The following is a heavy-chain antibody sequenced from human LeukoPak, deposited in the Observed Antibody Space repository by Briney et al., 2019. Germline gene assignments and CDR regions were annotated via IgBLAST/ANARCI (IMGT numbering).Heavy chain of an antibody. D-gene: IGHD6-13*01. J-gene: IGHJ4*02. CDR3: AKERYSSSSLFAVTPFDY. CDR1: GFTLSSYS. V-gene: IGHV3-21*01. Sequence: GGSLRLSCAASGFTLSSYSMNWVRQAPGKGLEWVSSISSSSSYIYYADSVKGRFTISRDNAKNSLYLQMNSLRVEDTAVYYCAKERYSSSSLFAVTPFDYWGQGTRITVSS. CDR2: ISSSSSYI.